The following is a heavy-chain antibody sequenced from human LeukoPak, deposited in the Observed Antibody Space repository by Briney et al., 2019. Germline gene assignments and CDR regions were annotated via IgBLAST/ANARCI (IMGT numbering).Heavy chain of an antibody. CDR2: IYYSGST. CDR1: GGSISSGGYY. J-gene: IGHJ4*02. D-gene: IGHD3-22*01. V-gene: IGHV4-31*03. Sequence: SQTLSLTCTVSGGSISSGGYYWSWIRQHPGKGLEWIGYIYYSGSTYYNPSLKSRVTISVDTSKHQFSLKLSSVTAADTAVYYCAKGGYGLFDYWGQGTLVTVSS. CDR3: AKGGYGLFDY.